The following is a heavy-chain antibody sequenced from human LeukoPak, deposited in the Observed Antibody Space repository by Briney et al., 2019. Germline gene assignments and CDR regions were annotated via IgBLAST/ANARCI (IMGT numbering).Heavy chain of an antibody. CDR3: ARHYYDSSGYYRGAFDM. CDR2: IYASGST. CDR1: GGSISTYY. J-gene: IGHJ3*02. V-gene: IGHV4-4*09. Sequence: SETLSLTCSVSGGSISTYYWSYIRQPPGEGLEWIRYIYASGSTNYNPSLKSRVTISMDTSKSQFSLRLNSMTAADTAVYYCARHYYDSSGYYRGAFDMWGQGTMLTVSS. D-gene: IGHD3-22*01.